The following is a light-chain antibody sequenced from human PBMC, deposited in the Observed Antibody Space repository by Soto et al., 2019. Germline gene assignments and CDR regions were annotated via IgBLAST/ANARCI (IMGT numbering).Light chain of an antibody. J-gene: IGKJ5*01. Sequence: DIQMTQSPSSLSSSVGDRVTITFLASQSISSYLNWYQQKPGKAPKLLMYDASSLQSGVPSRFSGSGSGTDFTLTISSLQPEDFATYYCQQSYNTPITFGQGTRLEIK. CDR2: DAS. V-gene: IGKV1-39*01. CDR1: QSISSY. CDR3: QQSYNTPIT.